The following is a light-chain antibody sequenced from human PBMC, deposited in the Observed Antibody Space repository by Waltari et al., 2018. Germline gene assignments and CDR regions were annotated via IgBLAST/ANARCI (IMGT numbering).Light chain of an antibody. CDR3: QQRSNWLLT. CDR1: QSISTY. V-gene: IGKV3-11*01. J-gene: IGKJ4*01. CDR2: DTS. Sequence: EIVLTQSPATLSLSPGERATLSCRASQSISTYLVWYQQKPGQAPRLLIYDTSTRATGVPARFSGSGSGTDFTLTISSLEPEDLAFYYCQQRSNWLLTFGGGTKVEIK.